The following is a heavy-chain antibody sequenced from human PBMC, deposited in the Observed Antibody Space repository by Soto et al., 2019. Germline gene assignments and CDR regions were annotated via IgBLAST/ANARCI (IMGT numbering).Heavy chain of an antibody. CDR3: AKVMGTVAGTGFYYYGVDV. CDR1: GFTFSTYN. CDR2: ISGSGGNT. D-gene: IGHD6-19*01. V-gene: IGHV3-23*01. Sequence: PGGSLRLSCAASGFTFSTYNMHWVRQAPGKGLEWVSSISGSGGNTNHADSVKGRFIISRDNSKNTVYLQMNSLRAEDTAVYYCAKVMGTVAGTGFYYYGVDVWGQGTTVTVAS. J-gene: IGHJ6*02.